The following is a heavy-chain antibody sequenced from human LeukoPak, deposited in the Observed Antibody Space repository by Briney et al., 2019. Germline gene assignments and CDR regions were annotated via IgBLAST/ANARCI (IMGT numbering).Heavy chain of an antibody. J-gene: IGHJ4*02. CDR1: GGSISSGSYY. Sequence: SETLSLTCTVSGGSISSGSYYWSWIRQPPGKGLEWIGEINHSGSTNYNPSLKSRVTISVDTSKNQFSLKLSSVTAADTAVYYCARGRWKRGIQLWFDYWGQGTLVTVSS. D-gene: IGHD5-18*01. CDR2: INHSGST. CDR3: ARGRWKRGIQLWFDY. V-gene: IGHV4-39*07.